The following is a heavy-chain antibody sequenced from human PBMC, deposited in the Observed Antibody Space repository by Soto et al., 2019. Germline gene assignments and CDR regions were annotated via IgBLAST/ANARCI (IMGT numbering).Heavy chain of an antibody. CDR3: ARDFYDSVGYTWFDS. J-gene: IGHJ5*01. CDR1: GDTSTSYY. CDR2: IHNSGTS. Sequence: WETLSLTCTVSGDTSTSYYWGWIRQAPGKGLEWIGHIHNSGTSTHNPSLNGRVTISIDMSKKQFSLKLTSLTSADTAVYYCARDFYDSVGYTWFDSRSQGTLVTVSS. D-gene: IGHD3-22*01. V-gene: IGHV4-59*01.